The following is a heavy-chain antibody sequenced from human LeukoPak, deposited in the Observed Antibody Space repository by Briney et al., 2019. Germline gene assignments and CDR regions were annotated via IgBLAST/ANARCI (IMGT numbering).Heavy chain of an antibody. CDR3: ARDAAGTLSFDY. J-gene: IGHJ4*02. Sequence: SETLSLTCAVSGYSLSSVYYWGCIRQPPGKGLEGTGSIYNSRSTYYNPSLKSRVTISVDTSKNQFSLKLSSVTAADTAVYYCARDAAGTLSFDYWGQGTLVTVSS. CDR1: GYSLSSVYY. D-gene: IGHD6-19*01. CDR2: IYNSRST. V-gene: IGHV4-38-2*02.